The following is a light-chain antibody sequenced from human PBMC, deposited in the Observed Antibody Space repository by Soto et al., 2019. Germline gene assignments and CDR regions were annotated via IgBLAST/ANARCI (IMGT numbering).Light chain of an antibody. CDR2: VDSVGSH. CDR1: IGHSSYA. CDR3: QTWGTGIHVV. Sequence: PVLTQSPSASASRGASVKLTCTLSIGHSSYAIEWHQQQQEQGPRYLMTVDSVGSHTRGDAIPDRFSGSSSGAERYLTTSRVPSEDEADYYCQTWGTGIHVVFGGGTKLTVL. V-gene: IGLV4-69*01. J-gene: IGLJ2*01.